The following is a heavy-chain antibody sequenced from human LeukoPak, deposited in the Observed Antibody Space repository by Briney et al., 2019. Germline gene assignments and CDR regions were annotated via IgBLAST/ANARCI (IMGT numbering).Heavy chain of an antibody. CDR1: GFTFSSYA. J-gene: IGHJ3*02. D-gene: IGHD3-22*01. V-gene: IGHV3-30*09. Sequence: GGSLRLSCAASGFTFSSYAMHWVRQAPGKGLEWVAVISYDGSNKYYADSAKGRFAISRDNSKNTLYLQMNSLRAEDTAVYYCARDGMIVLNDAFDIWGQGTMVTVSS. CDR2: ISYDGSNK. CDR3: ARDGMIVLNDAFDI.